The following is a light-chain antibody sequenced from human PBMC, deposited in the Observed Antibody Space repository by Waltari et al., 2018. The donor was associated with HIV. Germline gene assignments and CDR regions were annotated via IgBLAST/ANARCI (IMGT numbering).Light chain of an antibody. Sequence: QSALTQPASVSGSPGQSITISCTGTNNDVGTYNYVSWYQQHPGKAPKLMIYDVTDRPSGVSDRFSGAKSGNTVSLTISGLQAEDEADYYCSSYTSSISLVFGGGTKVTVL. CDR3: SSYTSSISLV. V-gene: IGLV2-14*03. J-gene: IGLJ3*02. CDR2: DVT. CDR1: NNDVGTYNY.